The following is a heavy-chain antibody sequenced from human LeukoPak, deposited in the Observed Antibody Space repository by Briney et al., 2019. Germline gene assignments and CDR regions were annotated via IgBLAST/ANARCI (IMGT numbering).Heavy chain of an antibody. Sequence: GGSLRLSCAASGFTFSSYGMHWVRQAPGKGLEWVAVVSYDGSNKYYADSVKGRFTISRDNSKNTLYLQMNSLRAEDTAVYYCAKDRNILSSSSLDYWGQGTLVTVSS. CDR1: GFTFSSYG. V-gene: IGHV3-30*18. J-gene: IGHJ4*02. D-gene: IGHD6-13*01. CDR3: AKDRNILSSSSLDY. CDR2: VSYDGSNK.